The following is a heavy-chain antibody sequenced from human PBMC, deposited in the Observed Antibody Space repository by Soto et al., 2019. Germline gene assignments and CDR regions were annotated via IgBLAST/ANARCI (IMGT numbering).Heavy chain of an antibody. CDR2: INSDGSST. CDR1: GVTFSGSA. Sequence: QPGGALRVSCAASGVTFSGSAMHWVRQASGKGLVWVSRINSDGSSTSYADSVKGRFTISRDNAKNTLYLQMNSLRAEDTAVYYCARDEFLGSGWYLGDAFDIWGQGTMVTVSS. CDR3: ARDEFLGSGWYLGDAFDI. V-gene: IGHV3-74*01. J-gene: IGHJ3*02. D-gene: IGHD6-19*01.